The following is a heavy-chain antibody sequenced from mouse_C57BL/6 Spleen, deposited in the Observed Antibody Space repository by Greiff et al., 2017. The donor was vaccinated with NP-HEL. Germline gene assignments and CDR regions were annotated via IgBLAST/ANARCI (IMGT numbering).Heavy chain of an antibody. Sequence: EVMLVESGGGLVKPGGSLKLSCAASGFTFSDYGMHWVRQAPEKGLEWVAYISSGSSTIYYADTVKGRFTISRDNAKNTLFLQMTSLRSEDTAMYYCARLETDYFDYWGQGTTLTVSS. CDR2: ISSGSSTI. CDR1: GFTFSDYG. CDR3: ARLETDYFDY. J-gene: IGHJ2*01. V-gene: IGHV5-17*01.